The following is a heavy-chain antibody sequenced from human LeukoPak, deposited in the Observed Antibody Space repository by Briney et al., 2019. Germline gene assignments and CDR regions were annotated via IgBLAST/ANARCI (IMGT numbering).Heavy chain of an antibody. D-gene: IGHD3-10*01. CDR1: GYIFTGYY. J-gene: IGHJ2*01. CDR2: IDPNSGDT. V-gene: IGHV1-2*02. CDR3: ARDFTGASGWGPFWYFDL. Sequence: ASVKVSCKASGYIFTGYYMHWVRQAPGQGLEWMGWIDPNSGDTNYAQKFQGRVTMTRDTSISTAYMELSRLRSDDTAVYYCARDFTGASGWGPFWYFDLWGRGTLVTVSS.